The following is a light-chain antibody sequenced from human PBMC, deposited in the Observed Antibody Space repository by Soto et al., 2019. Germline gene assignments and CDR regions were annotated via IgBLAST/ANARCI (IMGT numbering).Light chain of an antibody. V-gene: IGKV1-39*01. J-gene: IGKJ1*01. CDR1: QSISNY. CDR2: AAS. Sequence: DIQMTQSPSSLSASVGDRVTITCRASQSISNYLNWYQQKPGKAPKLLIYAASSMQSGVPSRFSSSGSETDFTLTISSLQPYDSATYYCQQSFSTLWTFGQGTKV. CDR3: QQSFSTLWT.